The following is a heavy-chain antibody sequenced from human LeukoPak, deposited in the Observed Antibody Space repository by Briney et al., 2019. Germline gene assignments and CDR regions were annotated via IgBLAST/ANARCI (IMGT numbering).Heavy chain of an antibody. CDR3: ARDLRYSSSLSWFDP. J-gene: IGHJ5*02. CDR2: IYYSGST. V-gene: IGHV4-59*01. Sequence: SETLSLTCTVSGGSISSYYWSWIRQPPGKGLEWIGYIYYSGSTNYNPSLKGRVTISVDTSKNQFSLKLSSVTAADTAVYYCARDLRYSSSLSWFDPWGQGTLVTVSS. CDR1: GGSISSYY. D-gene: IGHD6-6*01.